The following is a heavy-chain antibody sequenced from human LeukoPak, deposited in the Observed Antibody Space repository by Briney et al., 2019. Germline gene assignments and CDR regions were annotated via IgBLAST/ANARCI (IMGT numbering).Heavy chain of an antibody. CDR2: IKPNSGGT. J-gene: IGHJ4*02. Sequence: AASVKVSCKASEYTFTGYYMHWVRQAPGQGLEWMGWIKPNSGGTNYAQKFQGRVTMTRDTSISTAYMELSRLRSDDTAVYYCVGDNPPNHDIFDYWGQGALVTVSS. D-gene: IGHD3-9*01. CDR1: EYTFTGYY. CDR3: VGDNPPNHDIFDY. V-gene: IGHV1-2*02.